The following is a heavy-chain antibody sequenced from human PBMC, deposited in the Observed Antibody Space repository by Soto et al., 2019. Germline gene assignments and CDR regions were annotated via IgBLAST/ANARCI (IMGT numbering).Heavy chain of an antibody. CDR3: AREYEDLTSNFDY. J-gene: IGHJ4*02. D-gene: IGHD3-3*01. Sequence: EVQLVESGGGLVRPGGSLRLSCSASGFTFSRYSMNWVRQAPGKGLEWVSSISSTTNYIYYADSMKGRFIVSRDNAKNSVYMDMNSLSAEDTAVYYCAREYEDLTSNFDYWGQGTLVTVSS. V-gene: IGHV3-21*01. CDR2: ISSTTNYI. CDR1: GFTFSRYS.